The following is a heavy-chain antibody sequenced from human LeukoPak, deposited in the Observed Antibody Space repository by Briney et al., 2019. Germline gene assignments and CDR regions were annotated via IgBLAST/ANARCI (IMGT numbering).Heavy chain of an antibody. CDR3: ARVWLPSRPGSHYNWFDP. J-gene: IGHJ5*02. CDR2: IYTSGST. V-gene: IGHV4-4*07. CDR1: GGSISIYY. D-gene: IGHD6-19*01. Sequence: SETLSLTCTVSGGSISIYYWSWIRQPAGKGLEWIGRIYTSGSTNYTPSLKSRVTMSVDTSKNQFSLKLSSVTAADTAVYYCARVWLPSRPGSHYNWFDPWGQGTLVTVSS.